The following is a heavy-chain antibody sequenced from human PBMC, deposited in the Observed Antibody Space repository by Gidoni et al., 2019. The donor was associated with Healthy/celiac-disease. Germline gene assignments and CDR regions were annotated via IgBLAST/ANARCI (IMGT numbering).Heavy chain of an antibody. CDR2: IYYSGST. D-gene: IGHD3-10*01. J-gene: IGHJ5*02. CDR1: GGSLSSYY. Sequence: QVQLQESGPGLVKPSETLSLTCTVSGGSLSSYYWSWIRQPPGKGLEWIGYIYYSGSTNYNPSLKSRVTISVDTSKNQFSLKLSSVTAADTAVYYCARLEVGSGSYWWFDPWGQGTLVTVSS. V-gene: IGHV4-59*01. CDR3: ARLEVGSGSYWWFDP.